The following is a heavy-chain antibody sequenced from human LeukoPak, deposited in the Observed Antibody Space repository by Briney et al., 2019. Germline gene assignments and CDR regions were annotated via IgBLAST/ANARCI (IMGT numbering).Heavy chain of an antibody. J-gene: IGHJ1*01. D-gene: IGHD4-17*01. V-gene: IGHV3-7*03. CDR1: AFIFSGHW. CDR3: ARDHTGDYLLGH. Sequence: GGSLRLSCEGSAFIFSGHWMNWVRQTPGKGLEWVASIKEDGSERQYVDSVKGRFSISRDNTKGSLFLQLNSLRAEDTAVYYCARDHTGDYLLGHWGQGTLVTVSS. CDR2: IKEDGSER.